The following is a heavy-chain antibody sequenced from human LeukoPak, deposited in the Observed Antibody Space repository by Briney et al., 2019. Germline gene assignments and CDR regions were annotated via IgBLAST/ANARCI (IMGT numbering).Heavy chain of an antibody. CDR1: GGSISSSDSY. J-gene: IGHJ3*02. Sequence: SETLSLTCTVSGGSISSSDSYWGWIRQPPGKGLEWIGNIYYSGTTYYNPSLKSRVTISVDTSKNHFSLKLSSVTAADTAVYYCARALGAFDIWGQGTMVTVSS. V-gene: IGHV4-39*02. CDR3: ARALGAFDI. CDR2: IYYSGTT.